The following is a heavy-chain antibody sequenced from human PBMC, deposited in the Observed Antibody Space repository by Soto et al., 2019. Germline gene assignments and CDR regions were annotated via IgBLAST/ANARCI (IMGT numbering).Heavy chain of an antibody. J-gene: IGHJ6*02. Sequence: ASVKVSCKASGYTFTGYYMHWVRQAPGQGLEWMGWINPNSGGTNYAQKFQGRVTMTRDTSISTAYMELSRLRSDDTAVYYCARVDWWLAQRDYYYYYGMDVWGQGTTVTVSS. CDR1: GYTFTGYY. D-gene: IGHD6-19*01. CDR2: INPNSGGT. V-gene: IGHV1-2*02. CDR3: ARVDWWLAQRDYYYYYGMDV.